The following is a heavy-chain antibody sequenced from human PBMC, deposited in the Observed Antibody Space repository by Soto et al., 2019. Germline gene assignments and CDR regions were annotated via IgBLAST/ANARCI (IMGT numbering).Heavy chain of an antibody. CDR3: VRNSPIGSTFSGYDGIDY. Sequence: QVQLVQSGPEVKKPGSSVKVSCTTPGGTFRSDTITWVRQAPGQGLEWMGRIIPLLETTDYAQKFQGRVTITADKSTGTADMEVRSLRSEDTAIYYCVRNSPIGSTFSGYDGIDYWGQGTLVTVSS. V-gene: IGHV1-69*08. CDR1: GGTFRSDT. D-gene: IGHD5-12*01. J-gene: IGHJ4*02. CDR2: IIPLLETT.